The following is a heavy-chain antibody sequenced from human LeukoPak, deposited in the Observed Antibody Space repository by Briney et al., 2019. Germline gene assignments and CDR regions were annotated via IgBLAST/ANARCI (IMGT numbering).Heavy chain of an antibody. CDR2: IIPIFGTA. V-gene: IGHV1-69*13. J-gene: IGHJ4*02. Sequence: GASVKVSCKASGGTFSSYAISWVRQAPGQGLEWMGGIIPIFGTANYAQKFQGRVTITADESTSAAYMELSSLRSEDTAVYYCATDPQGGYPNYYFDYWGQGTLVTVSS. CDR3: ATDPQGGYPNYYFDY. D-gene: IGHD5-12*01. CDR1: GGTFSSYA.